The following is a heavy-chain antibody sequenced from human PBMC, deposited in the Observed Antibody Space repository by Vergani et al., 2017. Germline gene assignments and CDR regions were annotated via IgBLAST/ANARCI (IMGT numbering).Heavy chain of an antibody. CDR3: ARLNYYGSGSYYKVGRYYFDY. CDR2: IYYSGST. Sequence: QVQLQESGPGLVKPSETLSLTCTVSGGSIISYYWSWIRQPPGKGLEWIGYIYYSGSTNYNPSLKSRVTISVDTSKNQFSLKLSSVTAADTAVYYCARLNYYGSGSYYKVGRYYFDYWGQGTLVTVSS. D-gene: IGHD3-10*01. CDR1: GGSIISYY. V-gene: IGHV4-59*01. J-gene: IGHJ4*02.